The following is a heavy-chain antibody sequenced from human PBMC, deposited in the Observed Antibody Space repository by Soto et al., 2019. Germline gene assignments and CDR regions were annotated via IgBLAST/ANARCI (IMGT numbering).Heavy chain of an antibody. Sequence: SETLSLTCTVSGGSISSGGYYWSWIRQHPGKGLEWIGYIYYSGSTYYNPSLKSRVTISVDTSKNHFSLKLSSVTAADTAVYYCARGVTTPSIYYYYYYMDVWGKGTTVTVSS. CDR3: ARGVTTPSIYYYYYYMDV. CDR2: IYYSGST. V-gene: IGHV4-31*03. J-gene: IGHJ6*03. CDR1: GGSISSGGYY. D-gene: IGHD3-3*01.